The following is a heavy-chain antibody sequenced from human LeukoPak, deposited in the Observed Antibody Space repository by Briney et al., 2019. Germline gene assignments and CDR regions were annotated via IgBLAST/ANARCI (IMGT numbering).Heavy chain of an antibody. CDR1: GGSFSGYY. CDR3: ARGRDDLDAFDI. Sequence: SETLSLTCAVYGGSFSGYYWSWIRQHPGKGLEWIGYIYYSGSTYYNPSLKSRVTISVDTSKNQFSLKLSSVTAADTAVYYCARGRDDLDAFDIWGQGTMVTVSS. V-gene: IGHV4-31*11. CDR2: IYYSGST. J-gene: IGHJ3*02. D-gene: IGHD5-24*01.